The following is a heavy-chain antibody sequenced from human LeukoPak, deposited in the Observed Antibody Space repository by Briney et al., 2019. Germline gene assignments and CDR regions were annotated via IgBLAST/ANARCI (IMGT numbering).Heavy chain of an antibody. J-gene: IGHJ4*02. Sequence: ASVKVSCKASGYTFTIYDINWVRQATGPGLEWMGWMNTNSGNTGYAQKFQGRVTITRNTSISTAYMELSRLRSEDTAVYYCARGEDIVVVPAALDYWGQGTLVTVSS. CDR2: MNTNSGNT. CDR1: GYTFTIYD. CDR3: ARGEDIVVVPAALDY. D-gene: IGHD2-2*01. V-gene: IGHV1-8*03.